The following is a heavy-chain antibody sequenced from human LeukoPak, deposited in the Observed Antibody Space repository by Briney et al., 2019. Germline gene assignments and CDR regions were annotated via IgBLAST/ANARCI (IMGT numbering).Heavy chain of an antibody. CDR3: AKVGDYGDYALDY. J-gene: IGHJ4*02. CDR1: GFTFSSYG. Sequence: PGGSLRLSCAASGFTFSSYGMHWVRQAPGKGLEWVAVIWYDGSNKYYADSVKGRFTISRDNAKNSLYLQMNSLRDEDTAVYYCAKVGDYGDYALDYWGQGTLVTVSS. V-gene: IGHV3-33*06. CDR2: IWYDGSNK. D-gene: IGHD4-17*01.